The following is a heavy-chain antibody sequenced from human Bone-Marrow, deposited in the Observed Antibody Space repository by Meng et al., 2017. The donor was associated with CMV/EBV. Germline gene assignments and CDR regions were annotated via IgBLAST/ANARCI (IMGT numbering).Heavy chain of an antibody. J-gene: IGHJ5*02. V-gene: IGHV4-59*01. CDR2: IYYSGST. D-gene: IGHD6-19*01. CDR1: GGSISSYY. CDR3: ARGFHSSGSSRFDP. Sequence: CTVSGGSISSYYWSWIRQPPGKGLEWIGYIYYSGSTNYNPSLKSRVTISVDTSKNQFSLKLSSVTAADTAVYYCARGFHSSGSSRFDPWGQGTLVTVSS.